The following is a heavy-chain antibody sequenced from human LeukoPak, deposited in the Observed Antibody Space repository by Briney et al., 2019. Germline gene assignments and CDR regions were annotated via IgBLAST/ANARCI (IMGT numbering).Heavy chain of an antibody. J-gene: IGHJ4*02. D-gene: IGHD4-23*01. CDR2: INHSGST. V-gene: IGHV4-34*01. CDR3: ASGPSDYGGNSFDY. CDR1: GGSFSGYY. Sequence: SETLSLTCAVYGGSFSGYYWSWIRQPPGKGLEWIGEINHSGSTYYNPSLKSRVTISVDRSKNQFSLKLSSVTAADTAVYYCASGPSDYGGNSFDYWGQGTLVTVSS.